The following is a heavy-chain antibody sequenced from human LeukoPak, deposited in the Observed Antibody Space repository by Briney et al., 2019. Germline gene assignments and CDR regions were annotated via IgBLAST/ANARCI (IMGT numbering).Heavy chain of an antibody. Sequence: SETLSLTCTVSGGSISSYYWSWIRQPAGKGLEWIGRIYTSGSTNYNPSLKSRVTMSVDTSKNQFSLKLSSVTAADTAVYYCARDLVQGIAVAPLPYYMDVWGKGTTVTVSS. CDR2: IYTSGST. D-gene: IGHD6-19*01. CDR1: GGSISSYY. J-gene: IGHJ6*03. CDR3: ARDLVQGIAVAPLPYYMDV. V-gene: IGHV4-4*07.